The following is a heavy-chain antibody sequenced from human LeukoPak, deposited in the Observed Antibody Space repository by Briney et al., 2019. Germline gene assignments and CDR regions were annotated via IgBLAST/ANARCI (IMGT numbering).Heavy chain of an antibody. V-gene: IGHV3-30*18. CDR1: GFTVSSNY. J-gene: IGHJ4*02. D-gene: IGHD6-19*01. Sequence: GGSLRLSCAASGFTVSSNYMNWVRQAPGKGLEWVAVISYDGSNKYYADSVKGRFTISRDNSKNTLYLQMNSLRAEDTGVYYCAKDLSSGSRRAYWGQGTLVTVSS. CDR2: ISYDGSNK. CDR3: AKDLSSGSRRAY.